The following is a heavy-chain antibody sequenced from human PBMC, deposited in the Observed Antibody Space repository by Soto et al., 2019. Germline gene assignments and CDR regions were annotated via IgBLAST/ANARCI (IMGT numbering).Heavy chain of an antibody. Sequence: TLSLTCAVSGGSITSGSYSWGWIRQPPGKGLEWIGYIYHSGSTFYNPSLKSRVTISVDRSKNQFSLKLTSVSAADTAVYYCARGYCSGDGCYPGWFDPWGQGTLVTVSS. J-gene: IGHJ5*02. D-gene: IGHD2-15*01. CDR3: ARGYCSGDGCYPGWFDP. CDR2: IYHSGST. V-gene: IGHV4-30-2*01. CDR1: GGSITSGSYS.